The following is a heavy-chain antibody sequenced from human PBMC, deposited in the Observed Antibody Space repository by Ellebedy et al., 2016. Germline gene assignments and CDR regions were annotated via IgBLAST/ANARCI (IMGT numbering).Heavy chain of an antibody. V-gene: IGHV1-24*01. J-gene: IGHJ3*02. CDR1: GYTFTGYY. D-gene: IGHD2-15*01. CDR2: FDPEDGET. Sequence: ASVKVSCKASGYTFTGYYMHGVRQAPGKGLEWMGGFDPEDGETIYAQKFQGRVTMTEDTSTDTAYMELSSLRSEDTAVYYCATILGYCSGGSCQGSHAFDIWGQGTMVTVSS. CDR3: ATILGYCSGGSCQGSHAFDI.